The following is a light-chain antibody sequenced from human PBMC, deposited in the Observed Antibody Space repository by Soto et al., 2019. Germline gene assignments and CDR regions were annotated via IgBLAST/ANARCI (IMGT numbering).Light chain of an antibody. CDR2: DIS. J-gene: IGLJ1*01. CDR3: SSYAGSKYV. CDR1: SSDVGGYNY. V-gene: IGLV2-8*01. Sequence: QSALTQPPSASGSPGQSVTISCTGTSSDVGGYNYVSWYQQHPGKAPKLMIYDISKRPSGVPDRFSGSKSGNTASLTVSGLQAEDEADYYCSSYAGSKYVFGTGTKLTVL.